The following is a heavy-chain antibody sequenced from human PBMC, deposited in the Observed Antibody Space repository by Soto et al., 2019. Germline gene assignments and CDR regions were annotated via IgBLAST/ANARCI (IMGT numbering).Heavy chain of an antibody. CDR3: ATAFCSSVSCSGSY. CDR1: GFTFSSYS. Sequence: PGGSLRLSCAASGFTFSSYSMNWVRQAPGKGPEWTSYISWSSTSIYYADSVKGRFTISRDNAKNSVFLQLNSLRAEDTAVYYCATAFCSSVSCSGSYWGRGTLVTVSS. J-gene: IGHJ4*02. CDR2: ISWSSTSI. D-gene: IGHD3-10*01. V-gene: IGHV3-48*01.